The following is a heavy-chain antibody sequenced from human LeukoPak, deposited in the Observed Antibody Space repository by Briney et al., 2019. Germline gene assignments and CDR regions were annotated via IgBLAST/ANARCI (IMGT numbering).Heavy chain of an antibody. CDR2: IKQDGSEK. CDR3: ARSITMIVVVMAPYYYYMDV. J-gene: IGHJ6*03. V-gene: IGHV3-7*01. Sequence: GGSLRLSCAASGFTFSSYAMSWVRQAPGKGLEWVANIKQDGSEKYYVDSVKGRFTISRDNAKNSLYLQMNSLRAGDTAVYYCARSITMIVVVMAPYYYYMDVWGKGTTVTVSS. CDR1: GFTFSSYA. D-gene: IGHD3-22*01.